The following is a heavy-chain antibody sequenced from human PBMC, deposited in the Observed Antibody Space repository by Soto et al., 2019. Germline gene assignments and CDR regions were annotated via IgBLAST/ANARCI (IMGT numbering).Heavy chain of an antibody. D-gene: IGHD6-6*01. CDR1: GGSFSGHS. CDR3: ARESIAVRPVDH. J-gene: IGHJ4*02. Sequence: SETLSLTCAVYGGSFSGHSWTWIRQSPGKGLEWIGDINHSGRVNYSPSLKSRVTISLDTSKNQFSLTLSAVTAADTAVYYCARESIAVRPVDHWGQGTQVTVSS. V-gene: IGHV4-34*01. CDR2: INHSGRV.